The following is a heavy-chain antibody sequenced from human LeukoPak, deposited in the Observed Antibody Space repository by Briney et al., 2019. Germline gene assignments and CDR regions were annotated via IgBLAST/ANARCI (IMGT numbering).Heavy chain of an antibody. D-gene: IGHD1-7*01. CDR1: GITFNSYA. V-gene: IGHV3-23*01. CDR2: ISGSGGST. CDR3: AAKGTGTSPY. Sequence: PGGSLRLSGAASGITFNSYAMSWVRQAPGKGLEWVSAISGSGGSTYYADSVKGRFTISRDNSKNTLYLQMNSLRGEDTAVYYCAAKGTGTSPYWGQGTLVTASS. J-gene: IGHJ4*02.